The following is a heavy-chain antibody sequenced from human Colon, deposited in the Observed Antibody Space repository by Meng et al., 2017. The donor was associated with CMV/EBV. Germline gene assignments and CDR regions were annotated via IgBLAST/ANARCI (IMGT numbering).Heavy chain of an antibody. D-gene: IGHD2-2*02. V-gene: IGHV1-69*05. CDR2: IIPIFGTA. Sequence: SVKVSCKASGGTFSSYAISWVRQAPGQGLEWMGGIIPIFGTANYAQKFQGRVTMTRDTSISTAYMELSRLRSDDTAVYYCARDHWGIVVVPAAIPTRGAHKDYWGQGTLVTVSS. CDR1: GGTFSSYA. J-gene: IGHJ4*02. CDR3: ARDHWGIVVVPAAIPTRGAHKDY.